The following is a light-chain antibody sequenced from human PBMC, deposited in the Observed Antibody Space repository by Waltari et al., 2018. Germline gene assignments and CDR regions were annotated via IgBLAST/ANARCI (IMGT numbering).Light chain of an antibody. CDR3: QQYGSSPWT. Sequence: EIVLTQSPGTQSLSPGERATLSCWASQIVTSNYLGWYQQKPGQAPRLLIYGASSRATGIPDRFSGSGSGTGFTLTISRLEPEDFAVYYCQQYGSSPWTFGQGTKVEIK. CDR2: GAS. V-gene: IGKV3-20*01. J-gene: IGKJ1*01. CDR1: QIVTSNY.